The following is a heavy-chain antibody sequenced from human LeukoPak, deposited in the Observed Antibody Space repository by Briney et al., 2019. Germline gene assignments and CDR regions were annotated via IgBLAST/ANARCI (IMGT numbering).Heavy chain of an antibody. V-gene: IGHV5-51*01. CDR2: IYPGDSDT. J-gene: IGHJ4*02. D-gene: IGHD3-3*01. CDR3: ARSDYDFWSGYSPPGGY. Sequence: GESLKISCKRSGYSSTSYWIGWVRQMPGKGLEWMRIIYPGDSDTRYSPSFQGQVTISADKSISTAYLQWSSLKASDTAMYYCARSDYDFWSGYSPPGGYWGQGTLVTVSS. CDR1: GYSSTSYW.